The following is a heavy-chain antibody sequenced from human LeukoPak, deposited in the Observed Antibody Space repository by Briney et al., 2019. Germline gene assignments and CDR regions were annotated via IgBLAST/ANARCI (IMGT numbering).Heavy chain of an antibody. CDR2: MNTDVSST. CDR3: ARGTGNFYDSSGYYFLDS. J-gene: IGHJ5*01. Sequence: GGSLRLSCAGSGFTLSSYWMHWVRQAPGKGLVWVSRMNTDVSSTRYADFVKGRFTIPRDNAKSTVYLQMNSLRADDAAVYYCARGTGNFYDSSGYYFLDSWGQGTLITVAS. V-gene: IGHV3-74*01. D-gene: IGHD3-22*01. CDR1: GFTLSSYW.